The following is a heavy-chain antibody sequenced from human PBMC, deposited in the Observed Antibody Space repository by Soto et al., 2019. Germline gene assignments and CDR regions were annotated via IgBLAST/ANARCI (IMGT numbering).Heavy chain of an antibody. Sequence: SETLSLTCTVSGGSISSYYWSWIRQPPGKGLEWIVSVSYTGSTVYNPSLTSRVTVSLDTSKNQFSLKLSSVTAADTAVYYCARYGSGTYYPTTFDYWGQGTLVTVSS. V-gene: IGHV4-59*12. CDR3: ARYGSGTYYPTTFDY. CDR1: GGSISSYY. CDR2: VSYTGST. D-gene: IGHD3-10*01. J-gene: IGHJ4*02.